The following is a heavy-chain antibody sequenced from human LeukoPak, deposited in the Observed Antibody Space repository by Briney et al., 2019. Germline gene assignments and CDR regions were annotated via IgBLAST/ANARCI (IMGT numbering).Heavy chain of an antibody. D-gene: IGHD6-6*01. CDR1: GVSISSYY. CDR2: IYYSGST. J-gene: IGHJ4*02. V-gene: IGHV4-59*01. CDR3: ARDIAARRERYFDY. Sequence: PSETLSLTCTVSGVSISSYYWSWIRQPPGKGLEWIGYIYYSGSTNYNPSLKSRVTISVDTSKNQFSLKLSSVTAADTAVYYCARDIAARRERYFDYWGQGTLVTVSS.